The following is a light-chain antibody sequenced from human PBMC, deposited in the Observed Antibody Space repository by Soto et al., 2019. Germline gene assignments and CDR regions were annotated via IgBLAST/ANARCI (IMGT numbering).Light chain of an antibody. V-gene: IGLV2-18*02. J-gene: IGLJ1*01. CDR2: NVN. Sequence: QSALIQPPSVSGSPGQSVTISCTGTSSDVGSYDYVSWYQQHPGTVPKPMIYNVNTRPSGVPDRFSGSKSGNTASMTISGLQAEDEADYYCSSYSSNNILSYVFGTGTKLTVL. CDR1: SSDVGSYDY. CDR3: SSYSSNNILSYV.